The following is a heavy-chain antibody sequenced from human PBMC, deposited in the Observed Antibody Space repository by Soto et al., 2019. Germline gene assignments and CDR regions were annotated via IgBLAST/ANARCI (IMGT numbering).Heavy chain of an antibody. Sequence: SGPTLVNPTQTLTLTCTFSGFSLSTSGVGVGWIRQPPGKALEWLALIYWNDDKRYSPSLKSRLTITKDTSKNQVVLTMTNMDPVDTATYYCAHWTTVTTLTGYYFDYWGQGTLVTVSS. J-gene: IGHJ4*02. V-gene: IGHV2-5*01. CDR1: GFSLSTSGVG. CDR3: AHWTTVTTLTGYYFDY. CDR2: IYWNDDK. D-gene: IGHD4-17*01.